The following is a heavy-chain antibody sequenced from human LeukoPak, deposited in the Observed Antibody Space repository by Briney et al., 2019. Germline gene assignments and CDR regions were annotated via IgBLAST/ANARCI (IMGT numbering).Heavy chain of an antibody. D-gene: IGHD7-27*01. J-gene: IGHJ4*02. CDR3: ARESRSWGSLDY. V-gene: IGHV3-21*01. Sequence: GGSLRLSCAASGFTFSSYSTNWVRQAPGKGLEWVSSISSSSSYIYYADSVKGRFTISRDNAKNSLYLQMNSLRAEDTAVYYCARESRSWGSLDYWGQGTLVTVSS. CDR2: ISSSSSYI. CDR1: GFTFSSYS.